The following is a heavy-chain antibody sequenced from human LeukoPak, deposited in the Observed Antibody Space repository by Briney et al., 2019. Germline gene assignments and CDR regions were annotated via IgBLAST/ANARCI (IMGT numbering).Heavy chain of an antibody. CDR1: GYIFTTYW. V-gene: IGHV5-51*01. CDR2: ILPGDSET. D-gene: IGHD3-3*01. Sequence: KSGESLKISCKGSGYIFTTYWIAWVRQMPGKGLEWMGIILPGDSETRYSPSFQGQVIISADKSITTAYLQLRSLKASDTAMYYCARHSGVEATDYWGQGTLVTVSS. J-gene: IGHJ4*02. CDR3: ARHSGVEATDY.